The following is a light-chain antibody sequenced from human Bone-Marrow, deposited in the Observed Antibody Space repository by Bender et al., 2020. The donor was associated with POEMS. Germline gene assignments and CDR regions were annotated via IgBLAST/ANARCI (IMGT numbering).Light chain of an antibody. J-gene: IGLJ1*01. V-gene: IGLV2-23*01. CDR3: CSYADGSSYV. Sequence: QSALTQPASVSGSPGQSITIACTGISSDIGSYNFVSWYQYHPGKAPKLIIYEGSKRPSGVSNRFSGSGSGNTASLTISGLQAEDEADYYCCSYADGSSYVFGTGTKVTVL. CDR2: EGS. CDR1: SSDIGSYNF.